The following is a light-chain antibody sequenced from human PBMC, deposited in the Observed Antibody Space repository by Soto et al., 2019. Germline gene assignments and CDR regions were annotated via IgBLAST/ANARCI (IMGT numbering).Light chain of an antibody. CDR2: AAS. Sequence: DIQMTQSPSSLSASVGDRVTITCRASQSISSYLDWYQQKPGKAPKLLIYAASSLQSGVPSRFSGSRSGTDFTLTISSLQREDFATYYCQQSYRTPYTFGQGTKREIK. V-gene: IGKV1-39*01. J-gene: IGKJ2*01. CDR1: QSISSY. CDR3: QQSYRTPYT.